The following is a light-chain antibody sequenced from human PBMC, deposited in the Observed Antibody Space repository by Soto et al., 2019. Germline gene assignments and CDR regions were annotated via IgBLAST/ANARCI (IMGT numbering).Light chain of an antibody. CDR3: QQYNSWPSIT. J-gene: IGKJ5*01. V-gene: IGKV3-15*01. CDR1: QSARTK. Sequence: EIVMPQSPGTLSVSPGEGATLLCMASQSARTKLAWYQQWACQAPRLLMYGAFTRAAGIPDSFSGSGSGTAFTLTISGLQAIDFADSYCQQYNSWPSITCGQGTRLEIK. CDR2: GAF.